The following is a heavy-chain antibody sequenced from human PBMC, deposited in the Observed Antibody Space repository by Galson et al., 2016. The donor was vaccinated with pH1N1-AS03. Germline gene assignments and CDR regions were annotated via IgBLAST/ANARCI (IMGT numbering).Heavy chain of an antibody. Sequence: SLRLSCAASGFIFSGYWMSWVRQAPGKGLEWVANIKQDGSEKYYVDSVKGRFTIARDNAKNSVYLQMNSLRGEDTAVYYCARGEDFWSGYPDDPFDIWGQGTRVTVSS. CDR3: ARGEDFWSGYPDDPFDI. V-gene: IGHV3-7*03. D-gene: IGHD3-3*01. J-gene: IGHJ3*02. CDR2: IKQDGSEK. CDR1: GFIFSGYW.